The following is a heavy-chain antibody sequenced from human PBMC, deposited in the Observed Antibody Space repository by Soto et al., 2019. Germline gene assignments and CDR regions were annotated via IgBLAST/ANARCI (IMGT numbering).Heavy chain of an antibody. CDR3: AKELGGYSYGYELDH. D-gene: IGHD5-18*01. CDR1: GFKFDEYA. V-gene: IGHV3-9*01. Sequence: EVHLVESGGGLAQPGRSLRLSCAASGFKFDEYAMHWVRQAPGKGLEWVSSISWNSGTRGYADSVKGRFTISRDNAKNSLYLQMDSLRTEDTAFYYCAKELGGYSYGYELDHWGQGTLVAVSS. J-gene: IGHJ4*02. CDR2: ISWNSGTR.